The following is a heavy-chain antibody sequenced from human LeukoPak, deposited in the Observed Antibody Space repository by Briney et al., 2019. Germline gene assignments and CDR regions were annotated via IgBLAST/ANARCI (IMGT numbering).Heavy chain of an antibody. D-gene: IGHD6-13*01. V-gene: IGHV1-2*02. CDR2: INPNSGGT. J-gene: IGHJ6*03. Sequence: GASVKVSCKASGYTFTGYYMHWVRQAPGQGLEWMGWINPNSGGTNYAQKFQGRVTMTRDTSISTAYMELSRLRSDDTAVYYCARAGLSIAAAGRQYWDYYYYYMDVWGKGTTVTVSS. CDR3: ARAGLSIAAAGRQYWDYYYYYMDV. CDR1: GYTFTGYY.